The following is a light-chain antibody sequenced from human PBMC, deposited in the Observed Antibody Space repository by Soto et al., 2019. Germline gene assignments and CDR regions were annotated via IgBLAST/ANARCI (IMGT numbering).Light chain of an antibody. CDR1: QGISSY. CDR2: AAS. J-gene: IGKJ1*01. Sequence: AIRMTQSPSSFSASTGDRVTITCRASQGISSYLAWYQQKPRKAPKLLTYAASTLQSGVTSRFSGSGSGTDFTLTISCLQSEDFATYYCQQYYSYPRTFGQGTKVNIK. CDR3: QQYYSYPRT. V-gene: IGKV1-8*01.